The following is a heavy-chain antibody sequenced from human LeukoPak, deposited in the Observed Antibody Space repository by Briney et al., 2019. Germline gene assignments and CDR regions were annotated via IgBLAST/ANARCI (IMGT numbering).Heavy chain of an antibody. Sequence: ASVKVSCKASGYTFTSYAMHWVRQAPGQRLEWMGWINAGNGNTKYSQKFQGRVTITRDTSASTAYMELSSLRSEDTAVYYCARGGISTYYFDYWGQGTLVTVSS. V-gene: IGHV1-3*01. CDR2: INAGNGNT. D-gene: IGHD1-1*01. J-gene: IGHJ4*02. CDR3: ARGGISTYYFDY. CDR1: GYTFTSYA.